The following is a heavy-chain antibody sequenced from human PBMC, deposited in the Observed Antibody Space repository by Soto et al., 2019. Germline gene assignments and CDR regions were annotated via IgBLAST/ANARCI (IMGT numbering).Heavy chain of an antibody. CDR2: ISGSGGST. J-gene: IGHJ6*02. D-gene: IGHD2-2*01. CDR3: AKGGCSSTSCYDGNYYGMDV. Sequence: QPGGSLRLSCAASGFTFSSYAMSWVRQAPGKGLEWVSAISGSGGSTYYADSVKGRFTISRDNSKNTLYLQMNSLRAEDTAVYYCAKGGCSSTSCYDGNYYGMDVWGQGTTVTVS. CDR1: GFTFSSYA. V-gene: IGHV3-23*01.